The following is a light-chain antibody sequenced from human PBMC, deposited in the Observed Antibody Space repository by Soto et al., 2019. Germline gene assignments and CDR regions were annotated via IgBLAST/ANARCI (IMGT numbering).Light chain of an antibody. J-gene: IGKJ5*01. CDR2: GAS. Sequence: PGERVTLSCRASQSVSSSYLTWYQQKPGQAPRLLIYGASTRATGIPARFSGSGSGTDFTLTISSLQPEDFATYYCQQSYSTLPITFGQGARLEIK. CDR1: QSVSSSY. CDR3: QQSYSTLPIT. V-gene: IGKV3D-7*01.